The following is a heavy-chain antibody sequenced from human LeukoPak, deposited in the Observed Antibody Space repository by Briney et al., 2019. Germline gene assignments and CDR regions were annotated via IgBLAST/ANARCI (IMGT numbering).Heavy chain of an antibody. CDR2: INPNSGGT. Sequence: ASVKVSCKASGYTFTGYYMHWVRQAPGQGLEWMGWINPNSGGTNYAQKFQGRVTITADKSTSTAYMELSSLRSEDTAVYYCARERIIVTWPNAFDIWGQGTMVTVSS. CDR1: GYTFTGYY. V-gene: IGHV1-2*02. J-gene: IGHJ3*02. D-gene: IGHD1-26*01. CDR3: ARERIIVTWPNAFDI.